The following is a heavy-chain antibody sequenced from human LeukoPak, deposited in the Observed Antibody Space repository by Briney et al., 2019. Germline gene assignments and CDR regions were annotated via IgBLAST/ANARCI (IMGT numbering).Heavy chain of an antibody. D-gene: IGHD3-9*01. Sequence: LRESLQISCQCSGYRFSSYWIGWVRHMPGKGLEWMGIIFPGDSDTTSSPSFLGQVTIPADRSISTAYLHWSSLKASDTAMYYCTRGDMYTLRVHCWGEGTLVTVSS. V-gene: IGHV5-51*01. CDR1: GYRFSSYW. CDR2: IFPGDSDT. J-gene: IGHJ4*02. CDR3: TRGDMYTLRVHC.